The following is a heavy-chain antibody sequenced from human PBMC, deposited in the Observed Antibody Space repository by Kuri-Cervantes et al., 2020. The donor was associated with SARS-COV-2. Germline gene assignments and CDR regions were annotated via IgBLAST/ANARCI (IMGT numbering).Heavy chain of an antibody. V-gene: IGHV1-18*01. Sequence: ASVKVSCKASGYTFTSYGISWVRQAPGQGLEWMGWISAYNSNTDYAQKLQGRVTMTTDTSTSTAYMELRSLRSDDTAVYYCARDLIAARPEVFDPWGQGTLVTVSS. CDR3: ARDLIAARPEVFDP. CDR2: ISAYNSNT. D-gene: IGHD6-6*01. J-gene: IGHJ5*02. CDR1: GYTFTSYG.